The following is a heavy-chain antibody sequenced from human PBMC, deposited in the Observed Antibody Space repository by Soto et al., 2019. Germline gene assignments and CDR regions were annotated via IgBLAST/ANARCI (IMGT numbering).Heavy chain of an antibody. CDR3: AKWQASYYFYYMDV. J-gene: IGHJ6*03. Sequence: GGSLRLSCAASGFTFSSYSMNWVRQAPGKGLVWVSPLNSGGGSTCFADSVKGRFTISRDNSKDTLYLQMNSLRAEDTAVYYCAKWQASYYFYYMDVWGKGTTVTVSS. CDR1: GFTFSSYS. V-gene: IGHV3-23*01. D-gene: IGHD3-10*01. CDR2: LNSGGGST.